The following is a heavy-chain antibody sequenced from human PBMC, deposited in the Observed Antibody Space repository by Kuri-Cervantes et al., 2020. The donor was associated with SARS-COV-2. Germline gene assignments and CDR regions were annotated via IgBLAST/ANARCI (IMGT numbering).Heavy chain of an antibody. Sequence: GESLKISCAASGFTVSSNYMSWVRQAPGKGLEWVSLIYSGGSTYYADSVKGRFTISRDNGKNSLFLQMNSLRAEDTAVYYCVRGIVGPGYGITGSYLDSWGQGVLVTVSS. CDR1: GFTVSSNY. D-gene: IGHD1-20*01. CDR3: VRGIVGPGYGITGSYLDS. J-gene: IGHJ4*02. CDR2: IYSGGST. V-gene: IGHV3-53*01.